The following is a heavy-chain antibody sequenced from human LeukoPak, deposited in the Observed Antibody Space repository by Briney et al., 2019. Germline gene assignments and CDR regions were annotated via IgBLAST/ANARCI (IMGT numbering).Heavy chain of an antibody. D-gene: IGHD3-10*01. CDR3: ARVRTYYYGSGSYSAFDI. J-gene: IGHJ3*02. CDR1: GFTFSSYS. V-gene: IGHV3-21*01. CDR2: ISSSSSYI. Sequence: GGSLRLSCAASGFTFSSYSMNWVRQAPGKGLEWVSSISSSSSYIYYADSVKGRFTISRDNAKNSLYLQMNSLRAEDTAVYYCARVRTYYYGSGSYSAFDIWGQGTMVTVSS.